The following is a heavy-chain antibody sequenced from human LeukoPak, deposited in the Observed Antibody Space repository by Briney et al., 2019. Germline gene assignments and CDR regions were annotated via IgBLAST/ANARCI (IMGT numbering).Heavy chain of an antibody. D-gene: IGHD6-19*01. CDR1: GYTFTSYG. Sequence: ASVKVSCKASGYTFTSYGISWVQQAPGQGLEWMGWISAYNGNTNYAQKLQGRVTMTTDTSTSTAYMELRSLRSDDTAVYYCARVGAVAGMRGYFDYWGQGTLVTVSS. J-gene: IGHJ4*02. V-gene: IGHV1-18*04. CDR2: ISAYNGNT. CDR3: ARVGAVAGMRGYFDY.